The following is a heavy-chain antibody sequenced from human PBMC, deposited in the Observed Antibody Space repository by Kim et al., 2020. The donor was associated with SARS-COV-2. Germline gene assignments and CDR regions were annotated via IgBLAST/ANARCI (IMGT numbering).Heavy chain of an antibody. V-gene: IGHV4-4*02. J-gene: IGHJ5*02. D-gene: IGHD1-20*01. CDR3: ARGPHGITGTTTHHWFDP. Sequence: LKSRVTITVDKSKNQFSLKLSTVTAADTAVYYCARGPHGITGTTTHHWFDPWGQGTLVTVSS.